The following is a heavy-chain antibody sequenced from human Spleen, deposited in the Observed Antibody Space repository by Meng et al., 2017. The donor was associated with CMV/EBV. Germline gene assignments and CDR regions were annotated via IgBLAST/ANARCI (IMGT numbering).Heavy chain of an antibody. J-gene: IGHJ4*02. Sequence: GGSLRLSCAASGFTFSSYAMHWVRQAPGKGLGWVAVISYDGSNKYYAESVKGRFTISRDNSKNTLYLQMNSLRAEDTAVYYCASQTYYDFWSGYYLFDYWGQGTLVTVSS. V-gene: IGHV3-30-3*01. CDR1: GFTFSSYA. CDR3: ASQTYYDFWSGYYLFDY. CDR2: ISYDGSNK. D-gene: IGHD3-3*01.